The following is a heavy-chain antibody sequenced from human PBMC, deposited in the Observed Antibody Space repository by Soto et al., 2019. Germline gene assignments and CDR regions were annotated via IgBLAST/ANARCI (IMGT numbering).Heavy chain of an antibody. Sequence: TLSLTCAVSGGSISSGGYSWSWIRQPPGKGLEWIGYIYHSGSTYYNPSLKSRVTISVDRSKNQFSLKLSSVTAADTAVYYCVSGRGGYHYAMYFWSQGNTVTVSS. V-gene: IGHV4-30-2*01. CDR2: IYHSGST. D-gene: IGHD2-15*01. J-gene: IGHJ6*02. CDR3: VSGRGGYHYAMYF. CDR1: GGSISSGGYS.